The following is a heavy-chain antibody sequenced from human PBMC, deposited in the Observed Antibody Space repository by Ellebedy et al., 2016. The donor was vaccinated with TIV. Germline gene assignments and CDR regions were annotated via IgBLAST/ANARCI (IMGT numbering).Heavy chain of an antibody. CDR1: GDSISSSSDY. V-gene: IGHV4-39*01. J-gene: IGHJ6*03. CDR3: ATFYQYYTYLGV. CDR2: ISNRDRT. Sequence: SETLSLXCTVSGDSISSSSDYWVWIRQPPGKGPEWIGTISNRDRTDYNPSLKSRVFILVDASKNQFFLKLTSVTAADTAVYYCATFYQYYTYLGVWGKGTTVIVSS.